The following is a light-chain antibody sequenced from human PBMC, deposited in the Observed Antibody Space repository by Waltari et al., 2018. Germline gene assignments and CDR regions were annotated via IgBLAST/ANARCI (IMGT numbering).Light chain of an antibody. CDR1: ALAKKY. V-gene: IGLV3-27*01. CDR2: KDN. CDR3: SAAADSNQWV. Sequence: SYELTQPPSVSVSPGQTARITCSGAALAKKYGRWFQQKPGQAAVLVFYKDNKRPIGTPERFSCSSSGSTATLTIGGAQDEDDADYYCSAAADSNQWVFGGGTKLTVL. J-gene: IGLJ3*02.